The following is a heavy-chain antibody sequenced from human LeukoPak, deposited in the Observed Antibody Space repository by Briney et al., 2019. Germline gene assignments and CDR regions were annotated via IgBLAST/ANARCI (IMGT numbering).Heavy chain of an antibody. D-gene: IGHD2-15*01. CDR3: ANSHIVVVAAFDI. CDR2: ISGSGGST. CDR1: GLTFSRYA. V-gene: IGHV3-23*01. J-gene: IGHJ3*02. Sequence: GGSLRLSCAVSGLTFSRYAMSWVRQAPGKGLEWVSAISGSGGSTYYADSVKGRFTISRDNSKNTLYLQMNSLRAEDTAVYYCANSHIVVVAAFDIWGQGTMVTVSS.